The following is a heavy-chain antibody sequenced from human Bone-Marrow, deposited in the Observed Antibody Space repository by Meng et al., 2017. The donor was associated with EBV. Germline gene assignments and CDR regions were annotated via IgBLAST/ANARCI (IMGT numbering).Heavy chain of an antibody. CDR1: GGTFSSDA. Sequence: QVEWVQSGAEVKRPGSSVKASCKTSGGTFSSDAISWVRQAPGQGLEWMGGLILMLGESNYAQKFQDRVTIIADKSTSIHYMELSSLRSDDTAVYYCASESGRGYTPDYWGRGTLVTVSS. V-gene: IGHV1-69*06. CDR3: ASESGRGYTPDY. CDR2: LILMLGES. J-gene: IGHJ4*02. D-gene: IGHD3-10*01.